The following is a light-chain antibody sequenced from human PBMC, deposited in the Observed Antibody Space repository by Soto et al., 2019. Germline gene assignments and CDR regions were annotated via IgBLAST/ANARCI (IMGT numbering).Light chain of an antibody. CDR1: QSGGSY. CDR3: QQYNRSPRT. Sequence: EIVLTQSPGTLSLSPGETATLSCRASQSGGSYLAWYQQKPGQAPRLLIYATPSRAAGIPDRFSGSGSGTDFTLTISTLEPGDFAVYFCQQYNRSPRTFGQGTKLEIK. V-gene: IGKV3-20*01. CDR2: ATP. J-gene: IGKJ2*01.